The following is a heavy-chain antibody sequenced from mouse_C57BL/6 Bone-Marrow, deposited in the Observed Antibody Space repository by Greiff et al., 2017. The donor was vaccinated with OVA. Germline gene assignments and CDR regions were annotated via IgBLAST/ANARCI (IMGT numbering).Heavy chain of an antibody. CDR2: ISDGGSYT. Sequence: EVQVVESGGGLVKPGGSLKLSCAASGFTFSSYAMSWVRQTPEKRLEWVATISDGGSYTYYPDNVKGRFTISRDNAKNNLYLQMSHLKSEDTAMYYCARDPRLLWRFYAMDYWGQGTSVTVSS. CDR3: ARDPRLLWRFYAMDY. V-gene: IGHV5-4*01. J-gene: IGHJ4*01. D-gene: IGHD2-1*01. CDR1: GFTFSSYA.